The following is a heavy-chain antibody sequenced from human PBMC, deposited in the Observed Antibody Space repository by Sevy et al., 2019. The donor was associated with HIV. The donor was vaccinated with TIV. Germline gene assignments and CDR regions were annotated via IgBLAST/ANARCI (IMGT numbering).Heavy chain of an antibody. D-gene: IGHD6-19*01. CDR1: GFTFSTYD. V-gene: IGHV3-33*01. J-gene: IGHJ4*02. Sequence: GGSLRLSCAASGFTFSTYDILWVRQAPGKGLEWVAAVIGYDGSNKYYADSVKGRFTISRDNSKNTLYLQMNSLRAGDTAVYYCARESGSDWYLDYWGQGTLVTVSS. CDR2: IGYDGSNK. CDR3: ARESGSDWYLDY.